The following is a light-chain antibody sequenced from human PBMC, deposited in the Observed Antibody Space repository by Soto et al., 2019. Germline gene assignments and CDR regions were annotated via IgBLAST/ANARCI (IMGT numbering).Light chain of an antibody. J-gene: IGLJ3*02. CDR2: SNN. Sequence: QSALTQPPSASGTPGQRVTSSCSGSSSNIGSNTVNWYQQLPGTAPKLLIYSNNQRPSGVPDRFSGAKSGTSASLAISGLQSEDEADYYCAACDDSLNGPWWVFGGGTKLTVL. CDR1: SSNIGSNT. CDR3: AACDDSLNGPWWV. V-gene: IGLV1-44*01.